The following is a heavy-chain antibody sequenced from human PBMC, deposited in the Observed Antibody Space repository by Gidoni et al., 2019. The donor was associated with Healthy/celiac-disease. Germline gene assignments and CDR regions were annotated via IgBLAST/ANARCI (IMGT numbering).Heavy chain of an antibody. J-gene: IGHJ4*02. Sequence: QVQLQQWGAGLLKPSETLSLTCAVYGGSFSGYYWSWIRQPPGKGLEWIGEINHSGSTNYNPSLKSRVTISVDTSKNQCSLKLSSVTAADTAVYYCARGVVRGVIHYWGQGTLVTVSS. V-gene: IGHV4-34*01. CDR1: GGSFSGYY. CDR3: ARGVVRGVIHY. CDR2: INHSGST. D-gene: IGHD3-10*01.